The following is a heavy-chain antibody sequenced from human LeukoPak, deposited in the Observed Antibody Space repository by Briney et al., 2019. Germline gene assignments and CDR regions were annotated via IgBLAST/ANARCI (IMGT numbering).Heavy chain of an antibody. CDR2: LYYSGTT. V-gene: IGHV4-39*07. D-gene: IGHD6-6*01. CDR3: VREHSSSADY. Sequence: PSETLSLTCTVSGGSIRGTSYYLGWICQPPGEGLEWIGGLYYSGTTYYNPSVEGRVSISLDTSKNQFSLKLTSVTVADTAVYYCVREHSSSADYWGQGTLVTVSS. CDR1: GGSIRGTSYY. J-gene: IGHJ4*02.